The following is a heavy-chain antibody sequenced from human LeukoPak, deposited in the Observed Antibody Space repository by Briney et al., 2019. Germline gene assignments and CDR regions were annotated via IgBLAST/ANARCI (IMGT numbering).Heavy chain of an antibody. Sequence: SETLSLTCTVSGGSFSSGSYYWSWIRQPPGKGLEWIGYIYYSGSTNYNPSLKSRVTVSADMSKSQFSLTLSSVTAADTAVYYCARGLGPIYFDYWGQGTLVTVSS. D-gene: IGHD3-16*01. V-gene: IGHV4-61*01. CDR1: GGSFSSGSYY. CDR2: IYYSGST. J-gene: IGHJ4*02. CDR3: ARGLGPIYFDY.